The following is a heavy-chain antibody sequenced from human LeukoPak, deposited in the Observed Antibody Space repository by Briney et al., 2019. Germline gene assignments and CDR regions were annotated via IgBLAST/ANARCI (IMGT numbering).Heavy chain of an antibody. J-gene: IGHJ6*03. Sequence: ASVKVSCKASGYTFTSYAMHWVRQAPGQGLEWMGGIIPIFGTANYAQKFQGRVTITADESTSTAYMELSSLRSEDTAVYYCARGPITIFGVVPRGGTAGYMDVWGKGTTVTVSS. CDR1: GYTFTSYA. V-gene: IGHV1-69*13. CDR3: ARGPITIFGVVPRGGTAGYMDV. CDR2: IIPIFGTA. D-gene: IGHD3-3*01.